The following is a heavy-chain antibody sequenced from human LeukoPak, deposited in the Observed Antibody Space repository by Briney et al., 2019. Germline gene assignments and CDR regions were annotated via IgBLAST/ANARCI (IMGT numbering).Heavy chain of an antibody. J-gene: IGHJ6*03. V-gene: IGHV1-18*01. Sequence: GASVTVSCKTSGYTFTTYVFNWVRQAPGQGLEWMGWISAYNGNTNYAQKLQGRVTMTTDTSTSTAYMELRSLRSDDTAVYYCARWGYSSGWYLYYYYYYMDVWGKGTTVTVSS. D-gene: IGHD6-19*01. CDR3: ARWGYSSGWYLYYYYYYMDV. CDR1: GYTFTTYV. CDR2: ISAYNGNT.